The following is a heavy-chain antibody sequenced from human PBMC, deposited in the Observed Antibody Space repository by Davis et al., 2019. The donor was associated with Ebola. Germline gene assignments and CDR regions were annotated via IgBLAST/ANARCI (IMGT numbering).Heavy chain of an antibody. J-gene: IGHJ4*02. CDR1: GFTFTSSA. Sequence: SVKVSCKASGFTFTSSAVQWVRQARGQRLEWIGWIVVGSGGTNYAQKLQGRVTMTTDTSTSTAYMELRSLRSDDTAVYYCARAGWNYPRGGGYWGQGTLVTVSS. CDR2: IVVGSGGT. D-gene: IGHD1-7*01. V-gene: IGHV1-58*01. CDR3: ARAGWNYPRGGGY.